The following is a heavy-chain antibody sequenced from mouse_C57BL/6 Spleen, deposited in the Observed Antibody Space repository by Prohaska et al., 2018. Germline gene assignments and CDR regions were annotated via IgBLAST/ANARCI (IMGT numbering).Heavy chain of an antibody. V-gene: IGHV8-8*01. CDR3: ARIEAPGYAMDY. Sequence: SRMGLAWLAHIWWDHHKYYNPALKSRLTISKDTSKNQVFLKIANVDTADTATYYCARIEAPGYAMDYWGQGTSVTVSS. D-gene: IGHD3-2*02. J-gene: IGHJ4*01. CDR2: IWWDHHK.